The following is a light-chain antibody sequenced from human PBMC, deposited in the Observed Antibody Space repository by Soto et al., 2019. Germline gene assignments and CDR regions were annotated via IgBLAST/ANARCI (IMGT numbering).Light chain of an antibody. V-gene: IGKV1-5*01. CDR1: QTISSW. CDR2: DAS. J-gene: IGKJ4*01. CDR3: QQYNRWPLT. Sequence: DIQMTQSPSTLSGSVGDRVTITCRASQTISSWLAWYQQKPGKAPKLLIYDASTLESGVPSRFSGSGSGTEFTLTISSLQSEDFAVYYCQQYNRWPLTFGGGTKVDI.